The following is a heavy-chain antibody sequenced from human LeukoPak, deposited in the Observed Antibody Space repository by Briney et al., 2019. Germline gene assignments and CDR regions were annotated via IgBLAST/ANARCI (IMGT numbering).Heavy chain of an antibody. CDR3: ARGGRGIKM. CDR2: IYTSGST. V-gene: IGHV4-4*09. J-gene: IGHJ4*02. CDR1: GGSIRSYY. D-gene: IGHD1-14*01. Sequence: SETLSLTCTVSGGSIRSYYWSWIRQPPGKGLEWIGYIYTSGSTNYNPSLKSRVAISVDTSKNQFSLKLSSVTSADTAVYYCARGGRGIKMWGQGTLVTVSS.